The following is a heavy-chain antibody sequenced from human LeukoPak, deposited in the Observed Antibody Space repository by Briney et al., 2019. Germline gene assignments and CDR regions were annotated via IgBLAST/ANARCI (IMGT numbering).Heavy chain of an antibody. V-gene: IGHV3-23*01. CDR2: ISGSGGST. CDR3: AKGWRWLQLNY. Sequence: GGSLRLSCAASRFTFSSYGMSWVRQAPGKGLEWVSAISGSGGSTYYADSVKGRFTISRDNSKNTLYLQMNSPRAEDTAVYYCAKGWRWLQLNYWGQGTLVTVSS. D-gene: IGHD5-24*01. J-gene: IGHJ4*02. CDR1: RFTFSSYG.